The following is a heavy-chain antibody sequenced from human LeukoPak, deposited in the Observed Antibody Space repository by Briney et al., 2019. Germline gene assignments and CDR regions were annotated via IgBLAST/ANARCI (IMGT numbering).Heavy chain of an antibody. J-gene: IGHJ4*02. CDR3: ARDLGYYASSAN. Sequence: PAASLRLSCAASGFTVNNNYMCWVRQAPQPGLEWVSVIYSSGSTYYADSVKGRFTISRDISKNSLYLQMTSLRAEDTAVYYCARDLGYYASSANWGQGTLVTVSS. V-gene: IGHV3-53*01. CDR1: GFTVNNNY. D-gene: IGHD3-22*01. CDR2: IYSSGST.